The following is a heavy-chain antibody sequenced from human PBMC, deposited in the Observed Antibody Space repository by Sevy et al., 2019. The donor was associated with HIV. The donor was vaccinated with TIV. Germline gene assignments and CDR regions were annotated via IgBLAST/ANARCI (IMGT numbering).Heavy chain of an antibody. Sequence: GGSLRLSCAASGFTFSSYGMHWVHQAPGKGLEWVAVISYDGSNKYYADSVKGRFTISRDNSKNTLYLQMNSLRAEDTAVYYCAKDRYGYCTNGVCYLFDYWGQGTLVTVSS. CDR2: ISYDGSNK. J-gene: IGHJ4*02. CDR1: GFTFSSYG. CDR3: AKDRYGYCTNGVCYLFDY. V-gene: IGHV3-30*18. D-gene: IGHD2-8*01.